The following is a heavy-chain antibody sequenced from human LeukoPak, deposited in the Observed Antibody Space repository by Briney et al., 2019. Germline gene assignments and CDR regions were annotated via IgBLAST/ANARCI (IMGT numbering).Heavy chain of an antibody. Sequence: GGSLRLSCAASGFTFDDFGMSWVRQAPGKGLEWVAVISSDVNIKYYADSVKGRFTISRDSSSKMVSLQMNSLGTEDTAVYYCVREGFYESGSLPTFYFDYWGQGTLVTVSS. J-gene: IGHJ4*02. D-gene: IGHD3-10*01. V-gene: IGHV3-30*03. CDR3: VREGFYESGSLPTFYFDY. CDR1: GFTFDDFG. CDR2: ISSDVNIK.